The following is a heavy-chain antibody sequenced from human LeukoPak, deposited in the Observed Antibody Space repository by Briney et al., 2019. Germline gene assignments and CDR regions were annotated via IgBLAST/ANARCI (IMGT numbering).Heavy chain of an antibody. CDR1: GGSLSSYY. CDR3: ARIDGYCSSTSCPNWFDP. V-gene: IGHV4-4*07. CDR2: IYTSGST. J-gene: IGHJ5*02. Sequence: SETLSLTCTVSGGSLSSYYWSWIRQPAGKGLEWIGRIYTSGSTNYNPSLKSRVTMSVDTSKNQFSLKLSSVTAADTAVYYCARIDGYCSSTSCPNWFDPWGQGTLVTVSS. D-gene: IGHD2-2*01.